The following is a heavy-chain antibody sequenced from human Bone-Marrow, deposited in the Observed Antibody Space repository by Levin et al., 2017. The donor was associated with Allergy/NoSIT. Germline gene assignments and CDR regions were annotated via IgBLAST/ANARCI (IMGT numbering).Heavy chain of an antibody. CDR2: IYYTGNT. V-gene: IGHV4-30-4*01. J-gene: IGHJ5*01. CDR1: GGGISSGDYY. D-gene: IGHD3-3*01. Sequence: LRLSCSVSGGGISSGDYYWSWIRQPPGKGLEWIGYIYYTGNTYYSPSLQTRVTMSLDTSKNQFSLKLSSVTAADTAIYYCAKEPNSDHLDFWSGYFDSWGQGTLVTVSS. CDR3: AKEPNSDHLDFWSGYFDS.